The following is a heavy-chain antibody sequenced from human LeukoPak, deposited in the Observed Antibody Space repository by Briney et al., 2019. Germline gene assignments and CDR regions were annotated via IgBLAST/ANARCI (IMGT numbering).Heavy chain of an antibody. V-gene: IGHV3-21*03. J-gene: IGHJ3*01. CDR3: ARETGFADAFDF. CDR1: GFKFSVYT. CDR2: ITGTGSQLDDV. Sequence: PGGSLRLACAASGFKFSVYTMNWVRQAPGSGLQWVSRITGTGSQLDDVEYADSVRGRFTISRDNGKDSLFLEMRGLRVEDTGIYFCARETGFADAFDFWGRGTLVTVPS.